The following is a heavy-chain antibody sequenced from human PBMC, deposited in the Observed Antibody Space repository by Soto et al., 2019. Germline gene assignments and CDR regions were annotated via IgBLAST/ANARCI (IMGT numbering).Heavy chain of an antibody. J-gene: IGHJ6*02. D-gene: IGHD5-12*01. CDR2: VYYSGST. CDR3: ARDQKAGGYDLYYYYYGMDV. Sequence: SETLSLTCTVSGGSISSGGYYWSWIRQHPGKGLEWIGYVYYSGSTYYNPSLKSRVTISVDTSKNQFSLKLSSVTAADTAVYYCARDQKAGGYDLYYYYYGMDVWGQGTTVTVSS. CDR1: GGSISSGGYY. V-gene: IGHV4-31*03.